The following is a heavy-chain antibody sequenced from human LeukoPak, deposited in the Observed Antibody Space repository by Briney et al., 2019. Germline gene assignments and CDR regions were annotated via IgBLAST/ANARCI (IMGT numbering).Heavy chain of an antibody. Sequence: ASVKVSCKASRYTFTGYYMHWVRQAPGQGLEWMGWINPNSGGTNYAQKFQGRVTMTRDTSISTAYMELSRLRSDDTAVYYCARAASIAARYYYYGMDVWGQGTTVTVSS. CDR3: ARAASIAARYYYYGMDV. D-gene: IGHD6-6*01. CDR2: INPNSGGT. V-gene: IGHV1-2*02. CDR1: RYTFTGYY. J-gene: IGHJ6*02.